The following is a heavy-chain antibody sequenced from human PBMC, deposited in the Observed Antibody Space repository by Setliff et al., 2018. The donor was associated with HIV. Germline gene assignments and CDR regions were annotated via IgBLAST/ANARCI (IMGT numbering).Heavy chain of an antibody. V-gene: IGHV4-34*01. CDR2: IYGSGTT. CDR1: GGSFSGYY. D-gene: IGHD2-8*01. J-gene: IGHJ5*02. Sequence: PSETLSLTCAVYGGSFSGYYWSWIRQPPGKGLEWIGNIYGSGTTKYNPSLRSRVTISVDKSKNQLSLSLDSVTAADTAVYYCARDAPTVYANGWFDPWGQGTLVTVS. CDR3: ARDAPTVYANGWFDP.